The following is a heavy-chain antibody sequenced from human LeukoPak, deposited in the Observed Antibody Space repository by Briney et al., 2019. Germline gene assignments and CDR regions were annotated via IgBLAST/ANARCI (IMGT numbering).Heavy chain of an antibody. V-gene: IGHV1-18*01. CDR2: IGAYNGNT. CDR3: ARQPRYSSGFSDY. Sequence: ASLKVSCEASGYTFTGYYIHWVRPAPREGGEWMGWIGAYNGNTNSAQKLQGRVTMTTDTSTSTAYMELRSLRSDDTAVYYCARQPRYSSGFSDYWGQGTLVTVSS. D-gene: IGHD6-19*01. CDR1: GYTFTGYY. J-gene: IGHJ4*02.